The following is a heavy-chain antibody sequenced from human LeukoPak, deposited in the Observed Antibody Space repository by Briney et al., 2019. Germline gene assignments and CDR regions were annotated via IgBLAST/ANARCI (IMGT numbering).Heavy chain of an antibody. J-gene: IGHJ4*02. CDR1: GFVFSKYW. CDR2: INPEETTI. V-gene: IGHV3-74*01. CDR3: VRGGLEPFDY. D-gene: IGHD1-1*01. Sequence: GGSLRLSCAASGFVFSKYWMHWVRQAPGKGLVWVSRINPEETTINYADSVKGRFTISRDNARNTLYLQMDSLRVEDVGIYYCVRGGLEPFDYWGQGTLVSVSS.